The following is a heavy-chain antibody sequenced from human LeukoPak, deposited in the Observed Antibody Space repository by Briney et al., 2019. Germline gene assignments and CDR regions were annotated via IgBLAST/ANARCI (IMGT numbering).Heavy chain of an antibody. V-gene: IGHV3-11*01. CDR1: GFTFSDYY. Sequence: GGSLRLSCAASGFTFSDYYMSWIRQAPGKGLEWVSYISSSGSTIYYADSVKGRFTISRDNAKNSLYLQMNSLRAEDTAVYYCARVSSSWYYVNYYYHMDVWGKGTTVTVSS. CDR2: ISSSGSTI. D-gene: IGHD6-13*01. CDR3: ARVSSSWYYVNYYYHMDV. J-gene: IGHJ6*03.